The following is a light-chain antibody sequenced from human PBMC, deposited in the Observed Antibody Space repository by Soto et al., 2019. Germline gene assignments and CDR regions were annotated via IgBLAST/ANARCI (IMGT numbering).Light chain of an antibody. J-gene: IGKJ4*01. V-gene: IGKV2-24*01. CDR1: QSLEHTDGNTY. CDR3: MRATQILIP. CDR2: KIS. Sequence: EIVMTQTPLSSPVTLGQPASISCRSSQSLEHTDGNTYLNWLHQRPGQPPRLLIYKISNQLSGVTDRFSGSGAATHFTLKMSSVEAQDVGVYYSMRATQILIPFTGGTKVETK.